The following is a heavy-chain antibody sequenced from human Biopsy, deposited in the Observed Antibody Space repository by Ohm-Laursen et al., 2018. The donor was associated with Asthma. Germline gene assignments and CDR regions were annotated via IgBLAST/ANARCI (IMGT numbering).Heavy chain of an antibody. V-gene: IGHV4-30-4*01. CDR2: IYNSGTT. D-gene: IGHD3-22*01. J-gene: IGHJ6*02. CDR3: ARSYYDSSPYYYYGMDV. Sequence: SQTLSLTCTVSGDSISSIDYYWSWIRQPPGRGLEWIGYIYNSGTTYYNPSLKSRITISKDTSENQFSLKLSSVTAADTAVYYCARSYYDSSPYYYYGMDVWGQGTTVTVSS. CDR1: GDSISSIDYY.